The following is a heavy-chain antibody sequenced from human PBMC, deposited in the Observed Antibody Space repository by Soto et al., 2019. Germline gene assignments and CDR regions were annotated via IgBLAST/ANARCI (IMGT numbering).Heavy chain of an antibody. CDR1: GFTFSIYA. Sequence: PGGSLRLSCAASGFTFSIYAMHWVRQAPGKGLEYVSAISSNGGSTYYANSVKGRFTISRDNSKNTLYLQMGSLRAEDMAVYYCARFRRGYSYGYALGKNYYYYYMDVWGKGTTVTVSS. CDR3: ARFRRGYSYGYALGKNYYYYYMDV. J-gene: IGHJ6*03. V-gene: IGHV3-64*01. CDR2: ISSNGGST. D-gene: IGHD5-18*01.